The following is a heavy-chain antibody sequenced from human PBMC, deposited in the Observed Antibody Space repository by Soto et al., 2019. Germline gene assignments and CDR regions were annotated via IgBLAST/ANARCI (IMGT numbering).Heavy chain of an antibody. Sequence: PGGSLRLSCAASGFTFNSYAMSWVRQAQGKGREGVSVMSASGDSTYYAGAVKARFTISIDNSKNTLYLEMNSLRAEDTALYYCAKTPLTILPGIFWFDPWGQGTLVTVS. V-gene: IGHV3-23*01. CDR2: MSASGDST. CDR3: AKTPLTILPGIFWFDP. J-gene: IGHJ5*02. D-gene: IGHD3-3*01. CDR1: GFTFNSYA.